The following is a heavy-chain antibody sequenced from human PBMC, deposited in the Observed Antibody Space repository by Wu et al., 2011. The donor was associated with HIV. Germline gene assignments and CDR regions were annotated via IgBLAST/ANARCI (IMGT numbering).Heavy chain of an antibody. Sequence: QVQLVQSGAEVKKPGSSVKVSCKASGGTFNSYAFSWVRQAPGQGLEWMGRIVPIFGTTTYAQKFQGRVTITADKSTRTAYMELSSLRSEDTAIYYCARQHCSSSSCPGFDLWGQGTLVTVSS. CDR1: GGTFNSYA. CDR3: ARQHCSSSSCPGFDL. V-gene: IGHV1-69*14. CDR2: IVPIFGTT. D-gene: IGHD2-15*01. J-gene: IGHJ4*02.